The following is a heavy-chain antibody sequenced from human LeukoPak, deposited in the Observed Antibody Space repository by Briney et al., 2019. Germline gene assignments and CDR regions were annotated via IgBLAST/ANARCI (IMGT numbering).Heavy chain of an antibody. CDR3: AREKAPHYYDSSGYPLYFDY. D-gene: IGHD3-22*01. CDR1: GFTFSSYG. J-gene: IGHJ4*02. V-gene: IGHV3-7*01. Sequence: PGGTLRLSCAASGFTFSSYGMSWVRQAPGKGLEWVANIKQDGSEKYYVDSVKGRFTISRDNAKNSLYLQMNSLRAEDTAVYYCAREKAPHYYDSSGYPLYFDYWGQGTLVTVSS. CDR2: IKQDGSEK.